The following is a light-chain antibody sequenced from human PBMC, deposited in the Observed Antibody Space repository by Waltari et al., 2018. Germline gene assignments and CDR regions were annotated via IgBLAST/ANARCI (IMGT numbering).Light chain of an antibody. Sequence: DIQLTQSPSFLSTSVGDRVTITCRASQGISNYLVWYQQKPGKAPRVLIHAASTLQGGVPSRFSGSGSGTEFTLTISSLQPEDSATYYCQQVNGYPLTFGGGTKVEIK. CDR2: AAS. CDR3: QQVNGYPLT. V-gene: IGKV1-9*01. CDR1: QGISNY. J-gene: IGKJ4*01.